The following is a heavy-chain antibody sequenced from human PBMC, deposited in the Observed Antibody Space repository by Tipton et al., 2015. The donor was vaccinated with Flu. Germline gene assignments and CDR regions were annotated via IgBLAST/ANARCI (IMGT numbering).Heavy chain of an antibody. D-gene: IGHD4-11*01. V-gene: IGHV4-38-2*02. CDR2: IFHSGNA. J-gene: IGHJ5*02. CDR3: ARRDYSNYVSEPKNWLDP. Sequence: LRLSCTVSGDSIRSSDYYWGWVRQPPGEGLEWIGNIFHSGNAYRNPSLKSRVTISVDTSKNQFSLKLTSVTAADTAVYYCARRDYSNYVSEPKNWLDPWGQGTLVTVSS. CDR1: GDSIRSSDYY.